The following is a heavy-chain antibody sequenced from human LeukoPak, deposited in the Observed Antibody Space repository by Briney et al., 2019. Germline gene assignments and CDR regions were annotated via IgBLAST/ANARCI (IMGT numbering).Heavy chain of an antibody. CDR1: GFIFSDYT. J-gene: IGHJ3*01. D-gene: IGHD1-26*01. CDR2: SSFSSRFI. CDR3: ARNLLSQGGVLGTFDL. V-gene: IGHV3-21*06. Sequence: GGSLTLSCAASGFIFSDYTMDWVRQAPGKGLEWVSSSSFSSRFIYYADSVKGRFTISRDNAENSLYLQMNSLRVEDTAIYYCARNLLSQGGVLGTFDLWGPGT.